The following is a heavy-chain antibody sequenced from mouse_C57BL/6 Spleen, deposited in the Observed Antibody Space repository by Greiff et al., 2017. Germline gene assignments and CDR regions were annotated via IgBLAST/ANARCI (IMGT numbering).Heavy chain of an antibody. CDR3: ARGGIYGYDGDYFDY. CDR2: ISYDGSN. V-gene: IGHV3-6*01. Sequence: EVQRVESGPGLVKPSQSLSLTCSVTGYSITSGYYWNWIRQFPGNKLEWMGYISYDGSNNYNPSLKNRISITRDTSKNQFFLKLNSVTTEDTATYYCARGGIYGYDGDYFDYWGQGTTLTVSS. J-gene: IGHJ2*01. CDR1: GYSITSGYY. D-gene: IGHD2-2*01.